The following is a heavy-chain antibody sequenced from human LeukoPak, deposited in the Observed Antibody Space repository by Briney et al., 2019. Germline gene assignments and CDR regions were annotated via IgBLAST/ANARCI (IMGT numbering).Heavy chain of an antibody. CDR2: ISSSSSTI. D-gene: IGHD5/OR15-5a*01. V-gene: IGHV3-48*01. CDR1: GFTFSSYS. Sequence: GGSLRRSCAASGFTFSSYSMNWVRQAPGKGLEWVSYISSSSSTIQYADSVKGRFTISRDNAKDSLYLQMNSLRAEDTAVYFCARSVFQGAFDIWGQGTLVTVSS. CDR3: ARSVFQGAFDI. J-gene: IGHJ3*02.